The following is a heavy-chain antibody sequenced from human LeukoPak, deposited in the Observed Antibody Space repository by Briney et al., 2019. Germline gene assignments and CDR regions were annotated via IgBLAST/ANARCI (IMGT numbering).Heavy chain of an antibody. D-gene: IGHD6-19*01. Sequence: PSETLSLTCTVSGGSISSYYWSWIRQPPGKGLEWIGYIYYSGSTNYNPSLKSRVTISVDTSKNQFSLKLSSVTAADTAVYYCARGGYSSGWPTHYFDYWGQGTLVTVSS. V-gene: IGHV4-59*01. CDR2: IYYSGST. CDR3: ARGGYSSGWPTHYFDY. J-gene: IGHJ4*02. CDR1: GGSISSYY.